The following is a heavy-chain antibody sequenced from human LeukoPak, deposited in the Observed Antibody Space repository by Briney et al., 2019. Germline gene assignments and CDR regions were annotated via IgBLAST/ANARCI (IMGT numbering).Heavy chain of an antibody. CDR1: GFTFSSYG. J-gene: IGHJ5*02. CDR2: ISGSGDTT. V-gene: IGHV3-23*01. Sequence: GGSLRLSCAASGFTFSSYGMSWVRQAPGKGLEWVSGISGSGDTTYYADSVKGRFTISRDNSKNTLYLQMNSLRAEDTAVYYCAKDVSWGSYITWGQGTLVTVSS. D-gene: IGHD3-16*01. CDR3: AKDVSWGSYIT.